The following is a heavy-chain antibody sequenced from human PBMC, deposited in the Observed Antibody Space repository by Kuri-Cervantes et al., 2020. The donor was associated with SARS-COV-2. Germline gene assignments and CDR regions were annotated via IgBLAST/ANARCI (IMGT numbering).Heavy chain of an antibody. V-gene: IGHV5-51*01. J-gene: IGHJ4*02. CDR3: ARVGSSSGPLDY. D-gene: IGHD6-6*01. CDR2: IYPGDSDT. Sequence: KVSCKGYGYTVSSYGIAWVRQMPGKGLEWMGIIYPGDSDTRYSPSFQGQVTISADKSISTAYLQWSSLKASDTAMYYCARVGSSSGPLDYWGQGTLVTVSS. CDR1: GYTVSSYG.